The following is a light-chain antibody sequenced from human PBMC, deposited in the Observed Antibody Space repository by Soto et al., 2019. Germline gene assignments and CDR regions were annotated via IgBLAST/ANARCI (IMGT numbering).Light chain of an antibody. V-gene: IGKV3D-20*02. CDR1: QSVRNNY. Sequence: EIVLTQSPGTLSLSPGERATLFCRASQSVRNNYLAWYQQKPGQAPRLLIYDASSRATGIPDRFSGGGSGTDFTLTISRLEPEDFATYYCQQLHDYPITFGQGTRLEIK. J-gene: IGKJ5*01. CDR2: DAS. CDR3: QQLHDYPIT.